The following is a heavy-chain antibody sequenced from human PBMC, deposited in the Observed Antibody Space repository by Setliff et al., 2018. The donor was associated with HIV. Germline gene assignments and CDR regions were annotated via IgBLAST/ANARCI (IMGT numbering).Heavy chain of an antibody. CDR2: VYHSGST. CDR1: GGSISSSSYC. V-gene: IGHV4-39*07. J-gene: IGHJ4*02. D-gene: IGHD4-17*01. CDR3: ARGTAPRRGTNYGGNYPLDY. Sequence: PSETLSLTCTVSGGSISSSSYCWGWIRQPPGKGLEWLATVYHSGSTYYNPSLKSRVTISIDTSKNQFSLRLSSVTAADTAVYFCARGTAPRRGTNYGGNYPLDYRGQGTLVTVS.